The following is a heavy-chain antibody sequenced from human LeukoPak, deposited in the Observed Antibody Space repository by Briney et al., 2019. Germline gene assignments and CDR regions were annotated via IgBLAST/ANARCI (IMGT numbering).Heavy chain of an antibody. V-gene: IGHV4-59*11. D-gene: IGHD3-10*01. J-gene: IGHJ5*02. CDR3: ARDQYGSGT. CDR2: IYYSGST. CDR1: GGSISSHY. Sequence: PSETLSLTCTVSGGSISSHYWSWIRQPPGKGLEWIGYIYYSGSTNYNPSLKSRVTISVDTSKNQFSLKLSSVTAADTAVYYCARDQYGSGTWGQGTLVTVSS.